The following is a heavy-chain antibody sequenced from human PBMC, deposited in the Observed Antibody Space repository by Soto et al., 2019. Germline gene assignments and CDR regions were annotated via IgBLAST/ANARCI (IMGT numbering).Heavy chain of an antibody. D-gene: IGHD3-16*01. CDR1: GFTFSSYA. CDR3: AKRGEAGSKCFDY. CDR2: ISGSGGST. J-gene: IGHJ4*01. Sequence: GGSLRLSCAASGFTFSSYAMSWVRQAPGKGLEWVSVISGSGGSTHYADSVKGRFTISRDNSKNILHLQMNSLRAEDTAVYYCAKRGEAGSKCFDYWGQGTLVTVSS. V-gene: IGHV3-23*01.